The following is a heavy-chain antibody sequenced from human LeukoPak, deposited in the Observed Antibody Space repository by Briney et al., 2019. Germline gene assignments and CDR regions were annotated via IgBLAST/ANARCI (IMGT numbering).Heavy chain of an antibody. CDR1: GYTFTSYD. CDR3: ARGAYHDILTGRAHDAFDI. V-gene: IGHV1-8*03. D-gene: IGHD3-9*01. CDR2: MSPNSGNT. J-gene: IGHJ3*02. Sequence: ASVKVSCKASGYTFTSYDINWVRQATGQGLEWMGWMSPNSGNTGYAQKFQGRVTITRNTSISTAYMELSSLRSEDTAVYYCARGAYHDILTGRAHDAFDIWGQGTMVTVSS.